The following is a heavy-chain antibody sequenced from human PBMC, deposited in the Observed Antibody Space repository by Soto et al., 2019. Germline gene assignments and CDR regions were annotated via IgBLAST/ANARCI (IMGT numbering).Heavy chain of an antibody. CDR1: GYTFTNYG. D-gene: IGHD6-6*01. CDR2: VSAYNGER. Sequence: QVQLVQSGAEVKKPGASVKVSCKASGYTFTNYGINWVRQAPGQGLEWLGWVSAYNGERRYAQRVQARVIMTTDTVTTTAYMELRSLRSDDTAVYYCSRGTSIPASGDYWGQGTLVTVSS. CDR3: SRGTSIPASGDY. J-gene: IGHJ4*01. V-gene: IGHV1-18*01.